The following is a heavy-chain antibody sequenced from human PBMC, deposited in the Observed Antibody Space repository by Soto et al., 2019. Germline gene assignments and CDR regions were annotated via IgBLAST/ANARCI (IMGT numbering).Heavy chain of an antibody. D-gene: IGHD4-17*01. J-gene: IGHJ4*02. CDR2: IYYSGST. V-gene: IGHV4-59*01. CDR3: ARRYGGNFDY. CDR1: GGSISSYY. Sequence: PSETLSLTCTVSGGSISSYYWSWIRQPPGKGLEWIGYIYYSGSTNYNPSLKSRVTISVDTSKNQLSLKLSSVTAADTAVYYCARRYGGNFDYWGQGTLVTVSS.